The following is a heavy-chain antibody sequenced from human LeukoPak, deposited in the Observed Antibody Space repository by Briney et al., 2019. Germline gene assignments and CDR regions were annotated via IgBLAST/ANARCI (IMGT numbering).Heavy chain of an antibody. D-gene: IGHD6-13*01. J-gene: IGHJ4*02. V-gene: IGHV3-23*01. CDR3: ARDLSGYSSSWYVLDY. CDR1: SHG. CDR2: IIGGGGST. Sequence: SHGMSWVRQAPGKGLEWVSGIIGGGGSTYYADSVKGRFTISGDNSKNTLYLQMNSLRAEDTAVYYCARDLSGYSSSWYVLDYWGQGTLVTVSS.